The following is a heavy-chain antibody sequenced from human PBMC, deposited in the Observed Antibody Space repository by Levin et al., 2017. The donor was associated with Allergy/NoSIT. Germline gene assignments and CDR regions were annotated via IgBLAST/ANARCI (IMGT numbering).Heavy chain of an antibody. Sequence: AGGSLRLSCVASGLIFSDAWMHWLRQVPGKGLQWVGCIKSQAAGGTTHYAAPVKHSFTISRDDSKNTLFLQMDSLNTEETAVYYGAKEIQGGPDYWGQGTLVTVSS. J-gene: IGHJ4*02. V-gene: IGHV3-15*01. CDR2: IKSQAAGGTT. CDR1: GLIFSDAW. CDR3: AKEIQGGPDY. D-gene: IGHD5-18*01.